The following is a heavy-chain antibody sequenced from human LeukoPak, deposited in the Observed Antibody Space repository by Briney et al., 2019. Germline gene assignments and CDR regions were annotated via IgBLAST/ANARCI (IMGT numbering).Heavy chain of an antibody. D-gene: IGHD3-16*02. V-gene: IGHV4-59*01. CDR2: IDHTGST. CDR3: AREGYDYVWGSYRWYYYYMDV. Sequence: SETLSLTCTVSDDSITIYYWTWIRQPPGKGLEWIGYIDHTGSTNYNPSLNSRVTISRDTSKNHFSLELSSVTAADTAVYFCAREGYDYVWGSYRWYYYYMDVWGKGTTVTVSS. J-gene: IGHJ6*03. CDR1: DDSITIYY.